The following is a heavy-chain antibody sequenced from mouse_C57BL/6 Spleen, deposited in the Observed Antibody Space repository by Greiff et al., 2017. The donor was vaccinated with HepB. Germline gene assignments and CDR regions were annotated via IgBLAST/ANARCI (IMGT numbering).Heavy chain of an antibody. D-gene: IGHD1-1*01. Sequence: QVQLQQPGAELVRPGSSVKLSCKASGYTFTSYWMDWVKQRPGQGLEWIGNIYPSDSETHYNQKFKDKATLTVDKSSSTAYMQLSSLTSEDSAVYYCVINYDRAMDYWGQGTSVTVSS. CDR2: IYPSDSET. CDR1: GYTFTSYW. J-gene: IGHJ4*01. CDR3: VINYDRAMDY. V-gene: IGHV1-61*01.